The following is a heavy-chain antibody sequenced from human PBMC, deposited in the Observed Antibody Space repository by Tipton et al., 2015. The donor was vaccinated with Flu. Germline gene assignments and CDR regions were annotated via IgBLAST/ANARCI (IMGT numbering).Heavy chain of an antibody. D-gene: IGHD3-10*01. CDR2: IYTSGST. J-gene: IGHJ4*02. CDR1: GDSLSSYY. CDR3: ARASGSGSYVIFDY. V-gene: IGHV4-4*07. Sequence: TLSLTCNVSGDSLSSYYWSWIRQPAGKGLEWIGRIYTSGSTKYNPSLKSRLTMSIDTSKNQFSLKLSSVTAADTAVYYCARASGSGSYVIFDYWGQGTLVIVSS.